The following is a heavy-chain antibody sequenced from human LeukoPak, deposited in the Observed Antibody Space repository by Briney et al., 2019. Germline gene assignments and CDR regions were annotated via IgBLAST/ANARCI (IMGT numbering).Heavy chain of an antibody. CDR2: INHSGST. CDR3: ARGGIRSTYYYDSSGYYYYYGMDV. Sequence: SETLSLTCAVYGGSFSGYYWSWIRQPPGKGLEWIGEINHSGSTNYNPSLKSRVTISVDTSKNQFSLKLSSVTAADTAVYYCARGGIRSTYYYDSSGYYYYYGMDVWGQGTTVTVS. V-gene: IGHV4-34*01. CDR1: GGSFSGYY. D-gene: IGHD3-22*01. J-gene: IGHJ6*02.